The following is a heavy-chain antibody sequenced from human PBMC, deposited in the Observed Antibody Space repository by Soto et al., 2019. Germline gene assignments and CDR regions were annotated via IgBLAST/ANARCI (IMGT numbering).Heavy chain of an antibody. D-gene: IGHD2-2*01. CDR1: GYRFTCYW. J-gene: IGHJ3*02. CDR2: IYPGDSDT. Sequence: GKSLKISRKGAGYRFTCYWIDWVRQMPGKGLEFKAIIYPGDSDTRNRPHFQGQVPISADKSISTAYQQWSSLKASDTAMCYCASRIQGHCSSPSCYADAFDIWGQGXMVTGSS. V-gene: IGHV5-51*06. CDR3: ASRIQGHCSSPSCYADAFDI.